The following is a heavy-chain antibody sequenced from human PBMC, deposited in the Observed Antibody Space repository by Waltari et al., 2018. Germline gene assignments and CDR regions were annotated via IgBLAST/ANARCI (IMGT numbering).Heavy chain of an antibody. CDR2: VRGDWKT. J-gene: IGHJ4*02. Sequence: QLQLQESGPGLVKPSGTLSLTCAVSGDSMSSTDCWSWVRQSPGKGLEWMGQVRGDWKTNYNPSFASRLTISLDTYNNQFSLKVTSATAADTAVYYCARDRGRRLYLDSWGPGILVTVSP. CDR3: ARDRGRRLYLDS. D-gene: IGHD5-12*01. V-gene: IGHV4-4*02. CDR1: GDSMSSTDC.